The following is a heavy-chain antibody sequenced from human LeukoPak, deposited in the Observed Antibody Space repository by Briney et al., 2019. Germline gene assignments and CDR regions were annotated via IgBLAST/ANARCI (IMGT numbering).Heavy chain of an antibody. D-gene: IGHD3-3*01. J-gene: IGHJ4*02. CDR1: GFTFSSYS. CDR2: ISSSSSDI. V-gene: IGHV3-21*01. Sequence: PGGSLRLSCAASGFTFSSYSMNWVRQAPGKGLEWVSSISSSSSDIYYADSVKGRFTISRDNAKHSLYLQINSLRAEDTAVYYCARDLPHYDFWSGYSSNYFDYWGQGTLVTVSS. CDR3: ARDLPHYDFWSGYSSNYFDY.